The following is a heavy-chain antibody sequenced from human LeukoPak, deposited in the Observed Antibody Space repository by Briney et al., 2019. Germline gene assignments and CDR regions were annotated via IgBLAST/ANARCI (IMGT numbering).Heavy chain of an antibody. V-gene: IGHV3-21*01. CDR3: ARDEGYGDAFDI. CDR2: ISSSSSYI. CDR1: GFTFSSYS. D-gene: IGHD5-12*01. Sequence: GGSLRLSCAASGFTFSSYSMNWVRQAPGKGLEWVSSISSSSSYIYYADSVKGRFTISRDNAKNSLYLQMNSLRAEDTAVYYCARDEGYGDAFDIWGQGTMVTVSS. J-gene: IGHJ3*02.